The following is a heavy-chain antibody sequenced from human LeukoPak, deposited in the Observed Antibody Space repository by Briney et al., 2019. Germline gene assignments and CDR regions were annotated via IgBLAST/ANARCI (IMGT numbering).Heavy chain of an antibody. CDR3: AKWAGDFDY. CDR1: GFTFSRYW. J-gene: IGHJ4*02. Sequence: GGSLRLSCAASGFTFSRYWMSWVRQAPGKGLEWVSGISWNSGSIGYADSVKGRFTISRDNAKNSLYLQMNSLRAEDTALYYCAKWAGDFDYWGQGTLVTVSS. V-gene: IGHV3-9*01. D-gene: IGHD3-16*01. CDR2: ISWNSGSI.